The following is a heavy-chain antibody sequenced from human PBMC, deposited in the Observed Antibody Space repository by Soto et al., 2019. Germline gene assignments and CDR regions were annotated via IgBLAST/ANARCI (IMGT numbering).Heavy chain of an antibody. D-gene: IGHD3-22*01. CDR1: GVSISSGGYY. Sequence: QVQLQESGPGLVKPSQTLSLTCTVSGVSISSGGYYWSWIRQHPGKGLEWIGYIYYSGSTYYNPSLKSRVTISVDTSKNQFSLKLSSVTAVDTAVYYCARMEGSSGFFDYWGQGTLVTVSS. J-gene: IGHJ4*02. CDR2: IYYSGST. V-gene: IGHV4-31*03. CDR3: ARMEGSSGFFDY.